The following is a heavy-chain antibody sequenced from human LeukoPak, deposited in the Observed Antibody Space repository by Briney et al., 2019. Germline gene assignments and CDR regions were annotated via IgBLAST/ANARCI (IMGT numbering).Heavy chain of an antibody. D-gene: IGHD6-13*01. CDR3: ARGMAPSWYPYYYYMDV. J-gene: IGHJ6*03. CDR2: MNPNSGNT. CDR1: GYTFTSYD. Sequence: ASVKVSFKASGYTFTSYDINWVRQATGQGLEWMGWMNPNSGNTGYAQKFQGRVTITRNTSISTAYMELSSLRSEDTAVYYCARGMAPSWYPYYYYMDVWGKGTTVTVSS. V-gene: IGHV1-8*03.